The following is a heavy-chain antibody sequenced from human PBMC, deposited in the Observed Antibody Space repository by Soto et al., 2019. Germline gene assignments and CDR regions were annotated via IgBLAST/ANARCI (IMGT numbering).Heavy chain of an antibody. V-gene: IGHV1-2*02. CDR1: GYTFTGYY. D-gene: IGHD6-19*01. J-gene: IGHJ4*02. Sequence: QVQLVQSGAEVKKPGASVRVSCKASGYTFTGYYVHWVRQAPGPGLEWMGWINPNNGDTNYAQKFQGRVTMTRDTSITTAYMEVSRLRSDDTAVYYCARGRSVAGKKFDYWGQGTLVTVSS. CDR2: INPNNGDT. CDR3: ARGRSVAGKKFDY.